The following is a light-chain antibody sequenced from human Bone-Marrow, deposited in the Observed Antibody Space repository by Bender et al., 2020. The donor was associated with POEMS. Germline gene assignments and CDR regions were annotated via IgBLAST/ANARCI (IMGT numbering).Light chain of an antibody. J-gene: IGLJ2*01. CDR1: SSDIGAYNY. Sequence: QSALTQPPSASGSPGQSVTISCTGTSSDIGAYNYVSWYQQHPGKAPKLVIFEVNERPSGVPDRFTGPRSGTSASLDITGLQAEDEAKYVCQSYDTSLTGVFGGGTKLTVL. CDR3: QSYDTSLTGV. CDR2: EVN. V-gene: IGLV2-8*01.